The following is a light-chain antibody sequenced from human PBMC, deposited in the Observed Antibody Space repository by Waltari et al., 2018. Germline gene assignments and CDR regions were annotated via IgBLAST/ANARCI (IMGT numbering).Light chain of an antibody. CDR1: QLGDKY. CDR2: QDN. Sequence: SYDLTQPPSVSVSPGQTASITCSGDQLGDKYISWYQQKTGQSPLLVIYQDNKRPSEIPGRFTGSGSGNTATLTISGTQAFDEADYYCQTWDTGTAIFGGGTKVTVL. CDR3: QTWDTGTAI. J-gene: IGLJ2*01. V-gene: IGLV3-1*01.